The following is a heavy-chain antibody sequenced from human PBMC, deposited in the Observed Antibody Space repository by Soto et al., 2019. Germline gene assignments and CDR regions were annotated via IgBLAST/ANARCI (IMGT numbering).Heavy chain of an antibody. CDR1: GYTFTSYG. CDR3: ARDCSSTSCYDNYYYYGMDV. CDR2: ISAYNGNT. J-gene: IGHJ6*02. D-gene: IGHD2-2*01. Sequence: ASVKVSCKASGYTFTSYGISWVRQAPGQGLEWMGWISAYNGNTNYAQKLQGRVTITRDTSASTAYMELSSLRSEDTAVYYCARDCSSTSCYDNYYYYGMDVWGQGTTVTVSS. V-gene: IGHV1-18*04.